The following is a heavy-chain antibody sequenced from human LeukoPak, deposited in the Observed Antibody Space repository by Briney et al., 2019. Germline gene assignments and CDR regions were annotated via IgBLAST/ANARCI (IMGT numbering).Heavy chain of an antibody. Sequence: SETLSLTCTVSGGSISSSSYYWGWTRQPPGKGLEWIGSIYYSGSTYYNPSLKSRVTISVDTSKNQFSLKLSSVTAADTAVYYCARGQPTDDAFDIWGQGTMVTVSS. CDR1: GGSISSSSYY. CDR2: IYYSGST. V-gene: IGHV4-39*07. D-gene: IGHD6-13*01. CDR3: ARGQPTDDAFDI. J-gene: IGHJ3*02.